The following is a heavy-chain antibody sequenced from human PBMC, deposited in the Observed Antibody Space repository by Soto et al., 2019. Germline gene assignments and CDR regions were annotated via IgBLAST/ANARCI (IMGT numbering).Heavy chain of an antibody. CDR2: FSGGSGTT. D-gene: IGHD1-1*01. Sequence: EVQLVESGGGVIQPGGSLRLSCTASGFTFNMYWMHWVRQVAGKGLVWVSGFSGGSGTTHYRDSVRGRFTISRDDSKSTVYLQMNRLGVDDTAVYYCVKWNGFGDHWGPGTLVTVSS. J-gene: IGHJ4*02. CDR3: VKWNGFGDH. CDR1: GFTFNMYW. V-gene: IGHV3-23*04.